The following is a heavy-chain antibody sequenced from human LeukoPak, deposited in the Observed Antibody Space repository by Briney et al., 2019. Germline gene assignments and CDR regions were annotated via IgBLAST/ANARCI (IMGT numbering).Heavy chain of an antibody. Sequence: PSETLSLTCTVSGGPISSGSYYWSRIRQPAGKGLEWIGRIYTSGSTNYNPSLKSRVTISLDTSKNQFSLKVNSVTAADTAVYYCARDGVLGETGYWGQGTLVTVSS. CDR1: GGPISSGSYY. J-gene: IGHJ4*02. V-gene: IGHV4-61*02. CDR3: ARDGVLGETGY. CDR2: IYTSGST. D-gene: IGHD1-26*01.